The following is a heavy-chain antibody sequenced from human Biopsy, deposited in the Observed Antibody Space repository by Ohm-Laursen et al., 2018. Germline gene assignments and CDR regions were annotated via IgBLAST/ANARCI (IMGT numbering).Heavy chain of an antibody. V-gene: IGHV3-74*01. CDR2: IKSDGSGT. CDR1: GFNFSKYW. CDR3: ARAGPYYSDF. J-gene: IGHJ4*02. Sequence: GSLRLSCAASGFNFSKYWMHWVRQVPGKGLVWVSRIKSDGSGTAYADSVQGRFTISRDNSKNTLYLQIDNLRAEDTALYYCARAGPYYSDFWGQGTLVTVSS.